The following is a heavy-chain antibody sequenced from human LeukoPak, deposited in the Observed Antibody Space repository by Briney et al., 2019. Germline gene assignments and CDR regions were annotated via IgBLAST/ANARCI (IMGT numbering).Heavy chain of an antibody. CDR2: ISGSGGST. CDR3: ARDLHGATWDYFDY. D-gene: IGHD1-26*01. V-gene: IGHV3-23*01. Sequence: GGSLRLSCAASGFTFSRYAMSCVRQAPGKGLEWVSAISGSGGSTHYADSVKGRFTISRDNSKNTLYLQMNSLRAEDTAVYYCARDLHGATWDYFDYWGQGTLVTVSS. J-gene: IGHJ4*02. CDR1: GFTFSRYA.